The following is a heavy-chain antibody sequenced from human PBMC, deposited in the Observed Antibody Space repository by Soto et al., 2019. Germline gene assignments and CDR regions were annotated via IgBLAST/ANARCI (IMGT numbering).Heavy chain of an antibody. J-gene: IGHJ4*02. CDR1: GGSFSGYY. CDR2: INHSGST. Sequence: SETLSLTCAVYGGSFSGYYWSWIRQPPGKGLEWIGEINHSGSTNYNPSLKSRVTISVDTSKNQFSLKLSSVTAADTAVYYCARGRSHHGMEARRGGYYFDYWGQGTLVTVSS. D-gene: IGHD6-6*01. CDR3: ARGRSHHGMEARRGGYYFDY. V-gene: IGHV4-34*01.